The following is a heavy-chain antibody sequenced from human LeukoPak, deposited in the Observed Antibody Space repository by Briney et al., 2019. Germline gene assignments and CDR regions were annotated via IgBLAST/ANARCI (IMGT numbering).Heavy chain of an antibody. Sequence: GGSLRLSCAASGFTFSNAWMSWVRQAPGKGLEWVGRIKSKTDGGTTDYAAPVKGRFTISRDDSKNTLYLQMNSLKTEDTAVYYCTTTPYCSSTSCYSGSYWGQGTLVTVSS. CDR2: IKSKTDGGTT. CDR1: GFTFSNAW. D-gene: IGHD2-2*01. V-gene: IGHV3-15*01. J-gene: IGHJ4*02. CDR3: TTTPYCSSTSCYSGSY.